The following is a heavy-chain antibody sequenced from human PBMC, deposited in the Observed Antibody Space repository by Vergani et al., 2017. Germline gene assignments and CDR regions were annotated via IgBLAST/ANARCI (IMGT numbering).Heavy chain of an antibody. CDR1: GFTFSSYA. Sequence: EVQLLESGGGLVQPGGSLRLPCAASGFTFSSYAMSWVRQAPGKGLEWVSAISGSGGSTYYADSVKGRFTISRDNSKNTLYLQMNSLRAEDTAVYYCAKDLTGGYSSSWYEDAFDIWGQGTMVTVSS. D-gene: IGHD6-13*01. J-gene: IGHJ3*02. CDR3: AKDLTGGYSSSWYEDAFDI. CDR2: ISGSGGST. V-gene: IGHV3-23*01.